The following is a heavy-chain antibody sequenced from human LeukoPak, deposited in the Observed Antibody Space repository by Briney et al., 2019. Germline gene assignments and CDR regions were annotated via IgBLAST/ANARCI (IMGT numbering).Heavy chain of an antibody. CDR1: GITLSNYG. Sequence: GGSLRLSCAVSGITLSNYGMSWVGQAPGKGLEWVGGISDSGGRTNYADSVKGRFTISRDNPKNTLYLQMNSLRAEDTAVYFCAKRGVVIRVILVGFHKEAYYFDSWGQGALVTVSS. CDR2: ISDSGGRT. CDR3: AKRGVVIRVILVGFHKEAYYFDS. D-gene: IGHD3-22*01. J-gene: IGHJ4*02. V-gene: IGHV3-23*01.